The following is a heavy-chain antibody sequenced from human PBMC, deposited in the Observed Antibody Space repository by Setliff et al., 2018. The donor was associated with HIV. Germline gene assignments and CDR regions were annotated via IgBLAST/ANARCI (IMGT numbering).Heavy chain of an antibody. Sequence: LGESLKLSCKGSGYSFTSNWIGWVRQMPRKGLEWMGIIYPGDSDARYSPSFQGQVTISADKSISTAYLQWSSLKASDTAMYYCARAGSGSYYNAPHYWGQGTLVTVSS. J-gene: IGHJ4*02. CDR1: GYSFTSNW. CDR2: IYPGDSDA. D-gene: IGHD3-10*01. CDR3: ARAGSGSYYNAPHY. V-gene: IGHV5-51*01.